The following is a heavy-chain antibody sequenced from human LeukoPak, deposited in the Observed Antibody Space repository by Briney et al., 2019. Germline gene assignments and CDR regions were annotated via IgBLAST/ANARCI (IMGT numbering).Heavy chain of an antibody. D-gene: IGHD3-10*01. J-gene: IGHJ6*02. CDR3: ATSPGWFGEFYYYGMDV. CDR1: GGTFSSYA. CDR2: IIPIFGTA. V-gene: IGHV1-69*01. Sequence: SVKVSCKASGGTFSSYAISWVRQAPGQGLEWMGGIIPIFGTANYAQKFQGRVTITADESTSTAYMELSSLRSEDTAVYYCATSPGWFGEFYYYGMDVWGQGTTVTVSS.